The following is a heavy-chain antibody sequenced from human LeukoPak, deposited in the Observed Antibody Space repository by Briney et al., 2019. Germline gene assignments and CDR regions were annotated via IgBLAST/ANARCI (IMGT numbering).Heavy chain of an antibody. CDR1: GGTFSSYI. Sequence: SVKVSCKASGGTFSSYIISWVRQAPGQGLEWVGRLIPVFHTPKYAQKFQGRVTITTDASTNTAYMELSSLRAEDTAVYYCARVGSRTFIDNFYMDVWGKGTTVIVSS. J-gene: IGHJ6*03. D-gene: IGHD1-1*01. CDR3: ARVGSRTFIDNFYMDV. CDR2: LIPVFHTP. V-gene: IGHV1-69*05.